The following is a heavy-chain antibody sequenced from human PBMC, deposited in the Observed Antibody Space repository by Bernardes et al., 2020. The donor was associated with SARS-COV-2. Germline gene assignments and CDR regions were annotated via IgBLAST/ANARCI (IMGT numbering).Heavy chain of an antibody. D-gene: IGHD3-22*01. Sequence: SESRSLTCALYGGSFSGSSWSWIRQPPGRGLEWIGELNASGGPTYNPSLKTRVSISEDTSKTQFSLKWNSVTAADTAVYSWARGQVKITMVVVVFTGALFYFDSWGQGTRVTVSS. CDR3: ARGQVKITMVVVVFTGALFYFDS. J-gene: IGHJ5*01. CDR1: GGSFSGSS. CDR2: LNASGGP. V-gene: IGHV4-34*01.